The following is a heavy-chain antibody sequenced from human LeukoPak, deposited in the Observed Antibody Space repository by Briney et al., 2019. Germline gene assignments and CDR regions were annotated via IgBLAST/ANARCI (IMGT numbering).Heavy chain of an antibody. CDR2: INSYNGNT. V-gene: IGHV1-18*01. CDR1: GYTFTSYG. Sequence: ASVKVSCKASGYTFTSYGITWVRQAPGQGLEWMGWINSYNGNTNYAQKVQGRVTMTTDTSTSTAYMELRSLRSDDTAVYYRARVFPSSGWYNLYYWGLGTLVTVSS. D-gene: IGHD6-19*01. CDR3: ARVFPSSGWYNLYY. J-gene: IGHJ4*02.